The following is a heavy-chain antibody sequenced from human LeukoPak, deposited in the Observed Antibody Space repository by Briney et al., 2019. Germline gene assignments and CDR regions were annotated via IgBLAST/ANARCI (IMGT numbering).Heavy chain of an antibody. V-gene: IGHV3-33*01. CDR1: GFTFSSYG. CDR2: IWYDGSNK. D-gene: IGHD3-10*01. Sequence: PGRSLRLSCAASGFTFSSYGMHWVRQAPGKGLEWVAVIWYDGSNKYYADSVKGRFTISRDNSKNTLYLQMNSLRAEDTAVYYCARGRLWFGELSAAFDIWGQGTMVTVSS. J-gene: IGHJ3*02. CDR3: ARGRLWFGELSAAFDI.